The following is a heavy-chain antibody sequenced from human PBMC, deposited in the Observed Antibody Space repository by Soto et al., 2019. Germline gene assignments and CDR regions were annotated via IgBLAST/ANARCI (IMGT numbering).Heavy chain of an antibody. CDR1: GGSFSGYY. J-gene: IGHJ4*02. V-gene: IGHV4-34*01. CDR2: INHSGST. D-gene: IGHD3-22*01. CDR3: ARGQGYYDSSGYPIDY. Sequence: QVQLQQWGAGLLKPSETLSLTCAVYGGSFSGYYWSWIRQPPGKGLEWIGEINHSGSTNYNPSLKSRVTISVDTSKNHFSLKLGSVTAADTAVYYCARGQGYYDSSGYPIDYWGQGTLVTVSS.